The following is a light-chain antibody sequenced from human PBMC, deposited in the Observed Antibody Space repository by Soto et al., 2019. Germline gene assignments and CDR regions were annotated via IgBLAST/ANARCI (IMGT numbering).Light chain of an antibody. J-gene: IGLJ2*01. Sequence: NFMLTQPHSVSESPGKTVNISCTRSSGNIAINYVQWFQQRPGSAPTTVIYADNQRPSGVPDRFSGSIDSSSNSAFPIISGLKTEDEADYYCQSDDSTNPVVFGGGTKLTVL. CDR1: SGNIAINY. V-gene: IGLV6-57*04. CDR2: ADN. CDR3: QSDDSTNPVV.